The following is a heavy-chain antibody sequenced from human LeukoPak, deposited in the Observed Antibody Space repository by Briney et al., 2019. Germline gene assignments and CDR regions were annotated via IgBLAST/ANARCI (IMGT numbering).Heavy chain of an antibody. Sequence: PGGSLRLSCAASGFTFSSYSMNWVRQAPGKGLEWVSSISSSSSYIYYADSVKGRFTISRDNAKTSLYLQMNSLRAEDTAVYYCARDRRYCSSTSCYSGHYYYGMDVWGQGTTVTVSS. CDR1: GFTFSSYS. CDR3: ARDRRYCSSTSCYSGHYYYGMDV. CDR2: ISSSSSYI. D-gene: IGHD2-2*01. J-gene: IGHJ6*02. V-gene: IGHV3-21*01.